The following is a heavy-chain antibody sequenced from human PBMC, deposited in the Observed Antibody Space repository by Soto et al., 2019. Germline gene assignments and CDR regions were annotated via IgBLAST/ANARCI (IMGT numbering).Heavy chain of an antibody. V-gene: IGHV3-23*01. CDR1: GFTFSSYA. CDR2: ISGSGGST. CDR3: AKGGSCSSTSCSYDAFDI. Sequence: PGGSLRLSCVASGFTFSSYAMSWVRQAPGKGLEWVSAISGSGGSTYYADSVKGRFTISRDNSKNTVHLQMNSLRAEDTAVYYCAKGGSCSSTSCSYDAFDIWGQGTMVTVS. D-gene: IGHD2-2*01. J-gene: IGHJ3*02.